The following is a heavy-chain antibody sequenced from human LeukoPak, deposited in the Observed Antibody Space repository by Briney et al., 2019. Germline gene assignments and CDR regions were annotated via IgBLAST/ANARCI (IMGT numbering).Heavy chain of an antibody. CDR3: ARTRFLGYYYDEARDY. J-gene: IGHJ4*02. CDR2: IYHSGST. Sequence: SGTLSLTCAVSGGSISSSNWWSWVRQPPGKGLEWIGEIYHSGSTNYNPSLKSRVTISVDKSKNQFSLKLSSVTAADTAVYYCARTRFLGYYYDEARDYWGQGTLVTVSS. V-gene: IGHV4-4*02. CDR1: GGSISSSNW. D-gene: IGHD3-22*01.